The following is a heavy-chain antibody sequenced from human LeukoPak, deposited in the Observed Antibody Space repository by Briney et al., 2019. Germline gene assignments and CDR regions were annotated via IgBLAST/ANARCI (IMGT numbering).Heavy chain of an antibody. CDR2: ISAYNGNT. Sequence: ASVKVSCKASGYTFTSYGISWVRQAPGQGLEWMGWISAYNGNTNYAQKLQGRVTMTTDTSTSTAYMELRSLRSDDTAVYYCARGTPYSSSAVYYYYYYMDVWGKGTTVTVSS. D-gene: IGHD6-6*01. V-gene: IGHV1-18*01. J-gene: IGHJ6*03. CDR1: GYTFTSYG. CDR3: ARGTPYSSSAVYYYYYYMDV.